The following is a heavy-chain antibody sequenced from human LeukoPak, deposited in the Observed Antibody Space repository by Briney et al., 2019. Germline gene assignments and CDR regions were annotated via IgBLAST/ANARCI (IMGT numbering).Heavy chain of an antibody. V-gene: IGHV3-21*06. CDR3: VRGVRRDF. D-gene: IGHD3-16*01. CDR1: GFIFFGST. CDR2: ISSSSRTM. J-gene: IGHJ4*02. Sequence: GGSLRLSCGGSGFIFFGSTMNWVRQAPGKGLDWVSSISSSSRTMYYADSVKGRFTISRDNAKNSLYLQMNSLRAEDTAVYYCVRGVRRDFWGQGTLVTVSS.